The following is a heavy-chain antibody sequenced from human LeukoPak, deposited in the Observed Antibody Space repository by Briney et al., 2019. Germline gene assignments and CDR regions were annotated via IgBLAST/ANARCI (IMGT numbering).Heavy chain of an antibody. CDR2: TYYRSKWYN. CDR1: GDSVSSNSAA. CDR3: AGYYYDSSGWDFDY. D-gene: IGHD3-22*01. J-gene: IGHJ4*02. V-gene: IGHV6-1*01. Sequence: SQTLSLTCAISGDSVSSNSAAWNWIRQSPSRGLEWLGRTYYRSKWYNDYAVSVKSRITINPDTSKNQFSLQLSSVTAADTAVYYGAGYYYDSSGWDFDYWGQGTRVTVSS.